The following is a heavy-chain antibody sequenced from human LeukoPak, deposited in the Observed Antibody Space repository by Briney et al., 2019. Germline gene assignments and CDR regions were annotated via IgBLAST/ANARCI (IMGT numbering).Heavy chain of an antibody. V-gene: IGHV3-9*01. CDR3: ARSSPGNYGDYQFDY. CDR1: GFTFDDYA. D-gene: IGHD4-17*01. CDR2: ISWNSGSI. Sequence: GGSLRLSCAASGFTFDDYAMHWVRQAPGKGLEWVSGISWNSGSIGYADSVKGRFTISRDNAKNSLYLQMNSLRAEDTAVYYCARSSPGNYGDYQFDYWGQGTLVTVSS. J-gene: IGHJ4*02.